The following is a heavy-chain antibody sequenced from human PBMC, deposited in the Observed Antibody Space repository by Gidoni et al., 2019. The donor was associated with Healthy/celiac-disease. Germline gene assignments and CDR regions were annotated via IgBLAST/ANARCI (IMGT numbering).Heavy chain of an antibody. CDR3: ARDLKVRGSQVYYYYGMDV. CDR2: ISYDGSNK. D-gene: IGHD3-10*01. J-gene: IGHJ6*02. CDR1: GFTFSSYA. Sequence: QVQLVESGGGVVQPGRSLRLSCAASGFTFSSYAMPWVRQAPGKGLEWVAVISYDGSNKYYADSVKGRFTISRDNSKNTLYLQMNSLRAEDTAVYYCARDLKVRGSQVYYYYGMDVWGQGTTVTVSS. V-gene: IGHV3-30-3*01.